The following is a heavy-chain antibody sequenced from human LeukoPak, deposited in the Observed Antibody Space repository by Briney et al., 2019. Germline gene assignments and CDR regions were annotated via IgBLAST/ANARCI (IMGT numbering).Heavy chain of an antibody. J-gene: IGHJ3*02. Sequence: GGSLRLSCAASGFTFSRYWMTWVRQAPGKGLAWVANIKQDGSAKYYMDSVKGRFTISRDNAKNSLYLQMNSLGVEDTAVYYCARVNPLMAPGAVGIWGQGTKVAVSS. CDR3: ARVNPLMAPGAVGI. D-gene: IGHD2-8*01. V-gene: IGHV3-7*01. CDR2: IKQDGSAK. CDR1: GFTFSRYW.